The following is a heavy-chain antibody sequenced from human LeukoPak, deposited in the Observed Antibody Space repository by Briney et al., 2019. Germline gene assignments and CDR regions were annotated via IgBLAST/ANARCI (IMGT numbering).Heavy chain of an antibody. Sequence: GGSLRLSCAASGFTFSSYSMNWVRQAPGKGLEWVSSISSSSSYIYYADSVKGRFTISRDNAKNSLYLQMNSLRAEDTAVYYCARAHLYCSGGSCYSDYWGQGSLVTVSS. J-gene: IGHJ4*02. CDR2: ISSSSSYI. V-gene: IGHV3-21*01. CDR3: ARAHLYCSGGSCYSDY. D-gene: IGHD2-15*01. CDR1: GFTFSSYS.